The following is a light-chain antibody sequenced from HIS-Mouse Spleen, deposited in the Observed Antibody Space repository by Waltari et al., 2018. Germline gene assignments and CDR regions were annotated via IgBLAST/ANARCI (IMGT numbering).Light chain of an antibody. CDR1: QGISSY. CDR2: AAS. J-gene: IGKJ2*01. Sequence: AIRMTQSPSSFSASTGDRVTITCRASQGISSYLDWYQQKPGKAPKLLIYAASTLQSGVPSRFSGSGSGTDFTLTISCLQSEDFATYYCQQYYSYPYTFGQGTKLEIK. V-gene: IGKV1-8*01. CDR3: QQYYSYPYT.